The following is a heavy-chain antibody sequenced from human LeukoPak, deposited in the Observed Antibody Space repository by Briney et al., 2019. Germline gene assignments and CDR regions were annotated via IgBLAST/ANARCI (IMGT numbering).Heavy chain of an antibody. D-gene: IGHD2-15*01. V-gene: IGHV4-59*08. Sequence: SETLSLTCTVSGGSISSYYWSWIRQPPGKGLEWIGYFYYIGSTYYNPSLKSRVTISADTSKNQFSLKLSSVTAADTAVYYCARHPYWAAFDIWGQGTMVTVSS. CDR1: GGSISSYY. J-gene: IGHJ3*02. CDR2: FYYIGST. CDR3: ARHPYWAAFDI.